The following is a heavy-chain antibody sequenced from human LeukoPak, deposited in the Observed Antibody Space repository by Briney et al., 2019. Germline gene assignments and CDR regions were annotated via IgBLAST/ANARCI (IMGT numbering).Heavy chain of an antibody. V-gene: IGHV1-2*02. CDR3: ARGPYYGSGPFDY. D-gene: IGHD3-10*01. CDR1: GYTFTGYY. Sequence: ASVKVSCKASGYTFTGYYMHWVRQAPGQGLEWMGWINPNSGCTNYAQKFQGRVTMTRDTSISTAYMELSRLRSDDTAVYYCARGPYYGSGPFDYWGQGTLVTVSS. CDR2: INPNSGCT. J-gene: IGHJ4*02.